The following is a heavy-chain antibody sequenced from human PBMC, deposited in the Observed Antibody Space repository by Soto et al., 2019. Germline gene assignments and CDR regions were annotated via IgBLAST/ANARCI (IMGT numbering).Heavy chain of an antibody. Sequence: SETLSLTCPVSGGSISSSSYYWGWIRQPPGKGLEWIGSIFYSGSTYYNPSLKSRVTISVDTSKNQLSLKLSSVTAADTAVYYCARGLTTVTAFDYWGQGTLVTVSS. CDR1: GGSISSSSYY. V-gene: IGHV4-39*07. J-gene: IGHJ4*02. CDR3: ARGLTTVTAFDY. CDR2: IFYSGST. D-gene: IGHD4-17*01.